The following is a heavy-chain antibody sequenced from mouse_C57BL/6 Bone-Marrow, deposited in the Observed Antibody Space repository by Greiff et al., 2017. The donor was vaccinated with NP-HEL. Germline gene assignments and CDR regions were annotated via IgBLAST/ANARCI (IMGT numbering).Heavy chain of an antibody. CDR3: ARDDSSGGYFDY. J-gene: IGHJ2*01. CDR2: SRNKANDYTT. V-gene: IGHV7-1*01. CDR1: GFTFSDFY. D-gene: IGHD3-2*02. Sequence: EVQLVESGGGLVQSGRSLRLSCATSGFTFSDFYMEWVRQAPGKGLEWIAASRNKANDYTTEYSASVKGRFIVSRDTSQSILYLQMNALRAEDTAIYYCARDDSSGGYFDYWGQGTTLTVSS.